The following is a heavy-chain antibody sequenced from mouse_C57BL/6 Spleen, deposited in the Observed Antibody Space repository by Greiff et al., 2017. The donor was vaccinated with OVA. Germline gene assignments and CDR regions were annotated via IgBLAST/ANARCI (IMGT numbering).Heavy chain of an antibody. CDR2: ISSGSSTI. D-gene: IGHD4-1*01. J-gene: IGHJ4*01. CDR3: ARGGLTGTKAMDY. CDR1: GFTFSDYG. V-gene: IGHV5-17*01. Sequence: EVKLVESGGGLVKPGGSLKLSCAASGFTFSDYGMHWVRQAPEKGLEWVAYISSGSSTIYYADTVKGRFTISRDNAKNTLFLQMTSLRSEDTAMYYGARGGLTGTKAMDYWGQGTSVTVSS.